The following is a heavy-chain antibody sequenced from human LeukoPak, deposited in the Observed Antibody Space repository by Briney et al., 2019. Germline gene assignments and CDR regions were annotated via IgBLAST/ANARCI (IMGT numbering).Heavy chain of an antibody. CDR2: IYYSGST. J-gene: IGHJ3*02. D-gene: IGHD1-20*01. CDR3: ARLNWNDDRGAFDI. Sequence: PSETLSLTCTVSGGSISSSSYYWGWIRQPPGKGLEWIGSIYYSGSTYYNPSLKSRVTISVDTSKNQFSLKLSSVTAADTAVYYCARLNWNDDRGAFDIWGQGTMVTVS. CDR1: GGSISSSSYY. V-gene: IGHV4-39*07.